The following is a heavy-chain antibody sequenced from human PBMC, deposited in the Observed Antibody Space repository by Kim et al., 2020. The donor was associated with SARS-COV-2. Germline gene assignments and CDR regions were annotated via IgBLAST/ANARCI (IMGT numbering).Heavy chain of an antibody. J-gene: IGHJ4*02. V-gene: IGHV3-7*03. Sequence: GGSLRLSCGASGFTFNRFWMSWVRQGPGKRPEWVAIIKGDGSDKYYVDSVEGRFTISRDNAKNSPYLQMNSLRVEDSGVYYCARKYGTGSPWYFDYWGEGTLVTVSS. CDR3: ARKYGTGSPWYFDY. CDR2: IKGDGSDK. CDR1: GFTFNRFW. D-gene: IGHD3-10*01.